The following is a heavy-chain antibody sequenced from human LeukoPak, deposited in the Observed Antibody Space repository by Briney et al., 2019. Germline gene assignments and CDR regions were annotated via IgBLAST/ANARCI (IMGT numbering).Heavy chain of an antibody. CDR1: GFTFSSYG. D-gene: IGHD2-2*01. CDR2: ISYDGSNK. CDR3: AKVSNYCSSTSCYRGDDAFDI. Sequence: GGSLRLSCAASGFTFSSYGMHWVRQAPGKGLEWVAVISYDGSNKYYADSVKGRFTISRDNSKSTLYLQMNSLGAEDTAVYYCAKVSNYCSSTSCYRGDDAFDIWGQGTMVTVSS. J-gene: IGHJ3*02. V-gene: IGHV3-30*18.